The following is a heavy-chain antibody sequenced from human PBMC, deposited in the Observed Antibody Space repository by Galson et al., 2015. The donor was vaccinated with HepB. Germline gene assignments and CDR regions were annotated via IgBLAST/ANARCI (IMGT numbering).Heavy chain of an antibody. D-gene: IGHD2-15*01. CDR2: FDPEDGET. CDR3: ATDLCGSGGSCPPRYWFDP. CDR1: GYTLTELS. V-gene: IGHV1-24*01. J-gene: IGHJ5*02. Sequence: SVKVSCKVSGYTLTELSMHWVRQAPGKGLEWMGGFDPEDGETIYAQKFQGRVTMTEDTSTDTAYMELSSLRSEDTAVYYCATDLCGSGGSCPPRYWFDPWGQGTLVTVSS.